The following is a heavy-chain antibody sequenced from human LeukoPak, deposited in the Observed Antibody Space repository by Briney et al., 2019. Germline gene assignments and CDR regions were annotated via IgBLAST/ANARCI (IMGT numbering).Heavy chain of an antibody. J-gene: IGHJ5*02. CDR1: GFTFSSYS. V-gene: IGHV3-21*01. CDR3: SRDLRVSSGWYVDWFDP. Sequence: PGGSLRLSCAASGFTFSSYSMNWVRQAPGKGLEWVSSISSSSSYIYYADSVKGRFTISRDNAKNSLYLQMNSLRPEDTAVYYCSRDLRVSSGWYVDWFDPWGQGTLVTVSS. CDR2: ISSSSSYI. D-gene: IGHD6-19*01.